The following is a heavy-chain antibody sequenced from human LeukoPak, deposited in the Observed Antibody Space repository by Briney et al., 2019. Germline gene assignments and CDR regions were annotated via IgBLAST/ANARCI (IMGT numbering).Heavy chain of an antibody. Sequence: SETLSLTCAVSGGSFRGFYWTWIRQSPGKGLEWIGEINHSGSSRNNPSLKSRIMFSVDMSKNQFSLKVRSVTAADTAVYYCARSHCGGDCYSSRWQILYGYYYYYMDVWGTGTTVTVSS. CDR3: ARSHCGGDCYSSRWQILYGYYYYYMDV. CDR1: GGSFRGFY. J-gene: IGHJ6*03. D-gene: IGHD2-21*02. CDR2: INHSGSS. V-gene: IGHV4-34*01.